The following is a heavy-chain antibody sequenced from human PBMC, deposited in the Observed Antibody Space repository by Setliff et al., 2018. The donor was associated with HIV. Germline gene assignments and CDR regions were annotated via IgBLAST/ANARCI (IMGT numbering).Heavy chain of an antibody. Sequence: SEKVSCKASGGTFSNYAINWVRQAPGQGLEWMGGIIPIFDTTHYAQKFQGRVTITTDESTSTVYVELSSLRTEDTAVYYCATKYFFDSSGYSSYYFNNWGPGTQVTVSS. V-gene: IGHV1-69*05. J-gene: IGHJ4*02. CDR3: ATKYFFDSSGYSSYYFNN. CDR2: IIPIFDTT. D-gene: IGHD3-22*01. CDR1: GGTFSNYA.